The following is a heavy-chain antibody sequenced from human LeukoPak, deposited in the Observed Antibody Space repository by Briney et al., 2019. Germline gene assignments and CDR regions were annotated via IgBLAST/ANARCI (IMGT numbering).Heavy chain of an antibody. CDR2: ISSGSSHI. D-gene: IGHD2-2*01. J-gene: IGHJ4*02. Sequence: PGGSLRLSCAASGFTFSDYSMNWGRQAPGKGLEWVSSISSGSSHIYYADSVKGRFTISRDNAKNSVYLQMNSLRAEDTAVYYCARFSRADQYYFDYWGQGTLVTVSS. CDR1: GFTFSDYS. CDR3: ARFSRADQYYFDY. V-gene: IGHV3-21*01.